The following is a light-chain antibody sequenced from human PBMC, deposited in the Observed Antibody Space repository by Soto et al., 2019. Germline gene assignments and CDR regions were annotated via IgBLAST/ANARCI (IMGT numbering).Light chain of an antibody. Sequence: QSVLTQTASVSGSPGQSITTSCPGTSSDVGAYNFVSWHQQHPGKAPKLMIYNVYDRPSGISYRFSGSKSGNTASLTISGLQGEDGADYYCSAYTISRTYVFGTGTKVTVL. CDR1: SSDVGAYNF. V-gene: IGLV2-14*03. CDR3: SAYTISRTYV. J-gene: IGLJ1*01. CDR2: NVY.